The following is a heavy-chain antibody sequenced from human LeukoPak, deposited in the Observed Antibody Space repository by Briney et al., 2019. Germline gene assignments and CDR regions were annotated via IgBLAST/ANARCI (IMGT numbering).Heavy chain of an antibody. J-gene: IGHJ3*02. V-gene: IGHV3-23*01. D-gene: IGHD3-3*01. CDR3: AKDRGYDFWSGYDKYDAFDI. Sequence: GRSLRLSCAASGFTFSSYAMSWVRQAPGKGLEWVSAISGSGGSTYYADSVKGRFTISRDNSKNTLYLQMNSLRAEDTAVYYCAKDRGYDFWSGYDKYDAFDIWGQGTMVTVSS. CDR2: ISGSGGST. CDR1: GFTFSSYA.